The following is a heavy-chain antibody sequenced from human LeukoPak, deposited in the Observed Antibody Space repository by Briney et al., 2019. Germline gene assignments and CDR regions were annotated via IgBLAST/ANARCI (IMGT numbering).Heavy chain of an antibody. D-gene: IGHD2-2*01. CDR1: GFTFSSYA. CDR3: ARLGYCSSTSCRGRYGMDV. Sequence: GGSLRLSCAASGFTFSSYAMSWVRQAPGKGLEWVSYISSSGSTIYYADSVKGRFTISRDNAKNSLYLQMNSLRAEDTAVYYCARLGYCSSTSCRGRYGMDVWGQGTTVTVSS. CDR2: ISSSGSTI. V-gene: IGHV3-48*03. J-gene: IGHJ6*02.